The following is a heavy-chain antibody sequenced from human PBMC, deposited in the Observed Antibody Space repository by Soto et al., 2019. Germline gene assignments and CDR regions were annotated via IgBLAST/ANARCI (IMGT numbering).Heavy chain of an antibody. CDR3: ARINPGAGHYYDMDV. Sequence: QVQLQESGPGLVKPSDTLSLTCAVSGYSISSSNWWGWIRQPPGKGLEWIGYIYYSGSTYYNPSLKSRVTMSVDTYKNQFSLKLSSVTAVDTAVYYCARINPGAGHYYDMDVWGQGTTVTVSS. D-gene: IGHD3-10*01. CDR1: GYSISSSNW. J-gene: IGHJ6*02. CDR2: IYYSGST. V-gene: IGHV4-28*01.